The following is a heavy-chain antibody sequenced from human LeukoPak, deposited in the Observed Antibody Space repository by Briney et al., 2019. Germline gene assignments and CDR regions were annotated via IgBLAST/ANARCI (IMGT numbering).Heavy chain of an antibody. CDR1: GGSISGYY. Sequence: SETLSLTCTVSGGSISGYYWGWIRQSPGKGLEWIGNIYNSGTTSYNPSLKSRVTISVDTFKNQFSLKLSSVTAADTAVYYCARGWDSGYNFYGIDVWGQGNTVTVSS. D-gene: IGHD1-26*01. V-gene: IGHV4-59*01. J-gene: IGHJ6*02. CDR3: ARGWDSGYNFYGIDV. CDR2: IYNSGTT.